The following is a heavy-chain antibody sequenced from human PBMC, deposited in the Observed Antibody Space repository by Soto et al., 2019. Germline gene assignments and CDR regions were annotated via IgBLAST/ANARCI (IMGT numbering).Heavy chain of an antibody. CDR1: GFTFDEYA. J-gene: IGHJ4*02. CDR3: ARATQSFYDTSGYYSYVH. D-gene: IGHD3-22*01. V-gene: IGHV3-20*04. Sequence: GGSLRLSCAASGFTFDEYALTWVLQAPWKGLEWVAGINWNGGSKGYADSVKGRFTISRDNAKSSLYLQMNNLRAEDTAFYFCARATQSFYDTSGYYSYVHWGQGAQVTVSS. CDR2: INWNGGSK.